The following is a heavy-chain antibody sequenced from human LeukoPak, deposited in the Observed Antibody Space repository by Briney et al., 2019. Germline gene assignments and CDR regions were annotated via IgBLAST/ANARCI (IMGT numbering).Heavy chain of an antibody. CDR1: GFTFSSYW. CDR3: ARAEAGGDAFDI. J-gene: IGHJ3*02. Sequence: GGSLRLSCAASGFTFSSYWMHWVRQAPGKGLVWVSRINSDGSSTIYEDSVKGRFPISRDNAKHTLYLQMTSLRAEDTAVYYCARAEAGGDAFDIWGQGTMVTVSS. CDR2: INSDGSST. D-gene: IGHD6-19*01. V-gene: IGHV3-74*01.